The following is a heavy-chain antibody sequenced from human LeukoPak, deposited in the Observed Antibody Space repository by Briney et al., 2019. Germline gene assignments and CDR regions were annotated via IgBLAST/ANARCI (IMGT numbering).Heavy chain of an antibody. CDR3: ARLSQLWSEYYYYYYMDV. CDR2: ISSSSSYI. CDR1: GFTFSSYS. D-gene: IGHD5-18*01. Sequence: KSGGSLRLSCAASGFTFSSYSMNWVRQAPGKGLEWVSSISSSSSYIYYADSVKGRFTISRDNAKNSLYLQMNSLRAEDTAVYYCARLSQLWSEYYYYYYMDVWGKGTTVTVSS. J-gene: IGHJ6*03. V-gene: IGHV3-21*01.